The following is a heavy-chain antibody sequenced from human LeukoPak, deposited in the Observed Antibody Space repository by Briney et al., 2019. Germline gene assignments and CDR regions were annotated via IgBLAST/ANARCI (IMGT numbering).Heavy chain of an antibody. J-gene: IGHJ4*02. Sequence: GESLKISCKGSGYSFSNYWIGWVRQMPGKGLEWMGIIYPGDSETRYSPSFEGQVTISADKSISTAYLQWSSLKASDTAMYYCARPPLSIAVAGKGDYWGQGTLVTVSS. CDR2: IYPGDSET. D-gene: IGHD6-19*01. V-gene: IGHV5-51*01. CDR3: ARPPLSIAVAGKGDY. CDR1: GYSFSNYW.